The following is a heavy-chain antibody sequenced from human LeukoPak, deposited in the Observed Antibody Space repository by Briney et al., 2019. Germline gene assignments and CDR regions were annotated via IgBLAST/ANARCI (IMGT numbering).Heavy chain of an antibody. J-gene: IGHJ4*02. V-gene: IGHV3-64*01. D-gene: IGHD6-19*01. Sequence: GGSLRPSCAASGFTFSNYVMHWVRQAPGKGLEYVSAISSNGGTTFYANSVKGRFTISRDNSKNTLYLQMGSLRVEDMAVYYCARIAVAGTGRLDYWGQGTLVTVSS. CDR2: ISSNGGTT. CDR3: ARIAVAGTGRLDY. CDR1: GFTFSNYV.